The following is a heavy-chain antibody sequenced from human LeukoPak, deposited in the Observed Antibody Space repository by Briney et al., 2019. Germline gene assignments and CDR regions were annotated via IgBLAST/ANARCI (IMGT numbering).Heavy chain of an antibody. CDR1: GGSISSYY. Sequence: SETLSLTCTVSGGSISSYYWGWIRQPPGKGLEWIGSIHFSESSYYNPSLKSRVTMSVDTSKNQFSLKLSSVTAADTAVYYCARAHSSSRMMADYWGQGTLVTVSS. CDR3: ARAHSSSRMMADY. V-gene: IGHV4-39*07. CDR2: IHFSESS. D-gene: IGHD6-13*01. J-gene: IGHJ4*02.